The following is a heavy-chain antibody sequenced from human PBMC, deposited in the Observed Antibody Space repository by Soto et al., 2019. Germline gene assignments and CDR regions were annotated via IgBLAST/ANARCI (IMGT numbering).Heavy chain of an antibody. CDR1: GFPFISYS. CDR3: AKSAKPPGDSSSWYRGEYYYYYGMDV. Sequence: GGPLILSSAASGFPFISYSMSLVRPAPGKGLEWVSAIICICGSTYYADSVKGRFTISRDNSKNTLYLQMNSLRAEDTAVYYCAKSAKPPGDSSSWYRGEYYYYYGMDVWGQGTTVNVS. J-gene: IGHJ6*02. V-gene: IGHV3-23*01. D-gene: IGHD6-13*01. CDR2: IICICGST.